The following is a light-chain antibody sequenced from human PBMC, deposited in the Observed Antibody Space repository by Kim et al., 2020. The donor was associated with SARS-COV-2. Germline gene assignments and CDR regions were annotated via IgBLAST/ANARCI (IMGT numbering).Light chain of an antibody. J-gene: IGKJ2*01. CDR2: KAS. Sequence: DIQMTQSPSTLSASVGDRVTITCRASQSISSWLAWYQQKPGKAPKLLIYKASSLKSGVPSRFSGSGSGTEFTLTISSLQPDDFATYYCQQYYSYPYTFGQGTKLEIK. CDR3: QQYYSYPYT. CDR1: QSISSW. V-gene: IGKV1-5*03.